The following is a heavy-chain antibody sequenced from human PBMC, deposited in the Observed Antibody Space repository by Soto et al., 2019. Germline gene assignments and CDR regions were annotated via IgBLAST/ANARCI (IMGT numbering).Heavy chain of an antibody. Sequence: GESLKISCNGSGYSFTSYWIGWVRQMPGKGLEWMGIIYPGDSDTRYSPSFQGQVTISADKSISTAYLQWSSLKASDTAMYYCARHGPPKDIVVVVAAPDAFDIWGQGTMVTVSS. J-gene: IGHJ3*02. CDR3: ARHGPPKDIVVVVAAPDAFDI. CDR2: IYPGDSDT. D-gene: IGHD2-15*01. CDR1: GYSFTSYW. V-gene: IGHV5-51*01.